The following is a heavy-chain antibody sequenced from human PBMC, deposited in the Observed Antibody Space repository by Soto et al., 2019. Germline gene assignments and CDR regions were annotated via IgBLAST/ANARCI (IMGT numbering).Heavy chain of an antibody. V-gene: IGHV3-23*01. J-gene: IGHJ4*02. CDR1: GLAFSGYG. Sequence: GGSLRLSCAASGLAFSGYGMSWVRQAPGTGLEWVPAISGSGSTTYYADSVKGWFTISRDDSKNILFLQMNSLRAEDTAVYYCVTRSRGLQSSPPRLDSWGQGTLITVSS. CDR3: VTRSRGLQSSPPRLDS. D-gene: IGHD4-4*01. CDR2: ISGSGSTT.